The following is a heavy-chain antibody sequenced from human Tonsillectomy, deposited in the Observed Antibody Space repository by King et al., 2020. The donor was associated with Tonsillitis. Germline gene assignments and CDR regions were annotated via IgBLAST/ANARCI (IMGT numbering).Heavy chain of an antibody. V-gene: IGHV4-39*01. J-gene: IGHJ4*02. Sequence: QLQESGPGLVKPSETLSLTCTVSGGSVGSSSYYWGWIRQPPGKGLEWIGSLSYGGSTSSNPSPRSLLTVSEDTSKNQFSLKLSSVPAADTAVYYCVTSSPNYYDTSGYRRYYFDYWGQGTLVTVSS. D-gene: IGHD3-22*01. CDR1: GGSVGSSSYY. CDR2: LSYGGST. CDR3: VTSSPNYYDTSGYRRYYFDY.